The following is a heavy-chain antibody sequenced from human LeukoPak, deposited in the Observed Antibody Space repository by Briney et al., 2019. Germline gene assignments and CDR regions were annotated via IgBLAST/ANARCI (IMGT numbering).Heavy chain of an antibody. CDR2: VSSNGGST. D-gene: IGHD2-15*01. J-gene: IGHJ3*02. V-gene: IGHV3-64*01. CDR1: GFTFSSYA. CDR3: AREYCSGGSCYLGAFDI. Sequence: GGSLRLSCAASGFTFSSYAMHWVRQAPGKGLEYVSAVSSNGGSTYYANSVKGRFTISRDNSKNTLYLQMGSLRAEDMAVYYCAREYCSGGSCYLGAFDIWGQGTMVTVSS.